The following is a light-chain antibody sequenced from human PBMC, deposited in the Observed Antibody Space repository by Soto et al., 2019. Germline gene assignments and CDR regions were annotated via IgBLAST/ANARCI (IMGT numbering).Light chain of an antibody. Sequence: EIVLTQSPGTLSFSPGERATLSCRASQSVSSSYLAWYQQKPGQAPRLLIYGASTRATGIPARFSGSGSGTEFTLPISSLQSEDLAVYYCQQYNNWPVTFGQGTKVDIK. CDR1: QSVSSSY. CDR3: QQYNNWPVT. CDR2: GAS. J-gene: IGKJ1*01. V-gene: IGKV3-15*01.